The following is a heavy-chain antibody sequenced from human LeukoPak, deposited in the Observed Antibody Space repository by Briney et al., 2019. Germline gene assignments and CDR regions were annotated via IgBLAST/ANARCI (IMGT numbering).Heavy chain of an antibody. D-gene: IGHD1-7*01. Sequence: SVKVSCKASGGTFSSYAISWVRQAPGQGLEWMGRIIPILGIANYAQKFQGRVTITADKSTSTAYMELSSLRSEDTAVYYCARGRRPRAGTTYYYYYMDVWGKGTTVTVSS. CDR1: GGTFSSYA. CDR3: ARGRRPRAGTTYYYYYMDV. J-gene: IGHJ6*03. V-gene: IGHV1-69*04. CDR2: IIPILGIA.